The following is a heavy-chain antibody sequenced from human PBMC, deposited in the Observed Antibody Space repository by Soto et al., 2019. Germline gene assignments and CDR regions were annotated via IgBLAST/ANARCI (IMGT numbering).Heavy chain of an antibody. V-gene: IGHV3-33*01. CDR2: IWYDGSIK. CDR1: GFTFGIYG. J-gene: IGHJ3*02. CDR3: ARATSGSFDALDM. D-gene: IGHD1-26*01. Sequence: QVQLVESGGGVVQPGRSLRLSCAASGFTFGIYGMHWVRQAPGKGLEWVAVIWYDGSIKYHADSVKGRFTISRDNSKNTVYLQMNSLRDEDTAVYYCARATSGSFDALDMWGQGTMFTVSS.